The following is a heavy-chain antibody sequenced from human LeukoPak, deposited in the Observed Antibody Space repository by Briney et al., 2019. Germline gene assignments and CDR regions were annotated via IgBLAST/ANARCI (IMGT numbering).Heavy chain of an antibody. J-gene: IGHJ4*02. CDR1: GFTFSSYA. Sequence: GGSLRLSCAASGFTFSSYAMSWVRQAPGKGLEWVSAISGSGGSTYYADSVKGRFTISRDNSKNTLYLQMNSLRAEDTAVYYCAKDLRGPGEYGSSSWGCFDYWGQGTLVTVSS. D-gene: IGHD6-6*01. V-gene: IGHV3-23*01. CDR3: AKDLRGPGEYGSSSWGCFDY. CDR2: ISGSGGST.